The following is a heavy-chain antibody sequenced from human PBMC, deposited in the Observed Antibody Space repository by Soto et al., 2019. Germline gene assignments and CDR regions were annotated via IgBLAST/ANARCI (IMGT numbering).Heavy chain of an antibody. D-gene: IGHD2-15*01. CDR2: ISGCAGTT. J-gene: IGHJ1*01. V-gene: IGHV3-23*01. CDR3: AQVVVGATAVLALTPKAPLAKYFQP. CDR1: GLTFNNFA. Sequence: EVNLLESGGGLVRPGGSLRLSCAASGLTFNNFAMSWVLQAPGKGLECVSTISGCAGTTDYADSVKGRFTISRDNSKNPECLQTDSLSVEDTAVYDCAQVVVGATAVLALTPKAPLAKYFQPWDQGTLVTGSS.